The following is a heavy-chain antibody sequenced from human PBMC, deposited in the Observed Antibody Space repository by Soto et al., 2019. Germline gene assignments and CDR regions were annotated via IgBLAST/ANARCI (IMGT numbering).Heavy chain of an antibody. V-gene: IGHV3-74*01. D-gene: IGHD6-13*01. CDR1: GFTFSSYW. CDR2: INSDGSDT. CDR3: ARLDSSSWAFDY. Sequence: EMQLVESGGGLVQPGGSLRLSCAASGFTFSSYWMNWVRQGPGKGLVWVSRINSDGSDTSYADSVKGRFTISRDNAKNTLYLQKNSLRAEDTAVYYCARLDSSSWAFDYWGQGTLVTVSS. J-gene: IGHJ4*02.